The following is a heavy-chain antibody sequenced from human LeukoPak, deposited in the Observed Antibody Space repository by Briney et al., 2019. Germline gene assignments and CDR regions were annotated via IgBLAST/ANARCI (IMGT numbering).Heavy chain of an antibody. CDR2: IIPIFGTA. D-gene: IGHD6-6*01. CDR3: ARGVRTIAARHYYYYYMDV. CDR1: GGTFRSYV. J-gene: IGHJ6*03. V-gene: IGHV1-69*06. Sequence: ASVKVSCKASGGTFRSYVFSWVRQAPGQGLEWMGGIIPIFGTANYAQKFQGRVAITADKSTSTAYMELNSLRSEDTAVYYCARGVRTIAARHYYYYYMDVWGKGTTVTVSS.